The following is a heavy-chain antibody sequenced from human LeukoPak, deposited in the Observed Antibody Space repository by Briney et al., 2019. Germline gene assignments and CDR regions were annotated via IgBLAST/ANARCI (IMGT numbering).Heavy chain of an antibody. J-gene: IGHJ4*02. CDR1: GITFSNFW. CDR3: ARDLRPY. V-gene: IGHV3-7*01. CDR2: IKEDGSAK. Sequence: GGSLRLSCAVSGITFSNFWMSWVRQAPGKGLERVANIKEDGSAKFYLDSVKGRFTISRDNAKNSLYLQMNSLRAEDTAVYYCARDLRPYWGQGTLVTVSS.